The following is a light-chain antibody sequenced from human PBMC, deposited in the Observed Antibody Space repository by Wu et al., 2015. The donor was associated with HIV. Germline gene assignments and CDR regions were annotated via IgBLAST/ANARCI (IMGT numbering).Light chain of an antibody. CDR2: KAS. CDR3: QQYGSDSWT. J-gene: IGKJ1*01. Sequence: DIQMTQSPLTLSASIGDRVTITCRASQSISTWLAWHQQKPGQAPKLLIYKASTLESGVPSRFSGSGSGTEFTLTISSLQPDDFANYYCQQYGSDSWTFGHGTKVEVK. V-gene: IGKV1-5*03. CDR1: QSISTW.